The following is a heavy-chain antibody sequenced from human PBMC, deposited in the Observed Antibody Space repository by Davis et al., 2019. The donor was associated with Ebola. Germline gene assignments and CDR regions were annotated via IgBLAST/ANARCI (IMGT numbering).Heavy chain of an antibody. CDR1: GGSINSGGYY. J-gene: IGHJ4*02. Sequence: SETLSLTCTVSGGSINSGGYYWSWIRQHPGKGLEWIGYIYYSGNTDYNPSLKSRVAISIDTAKNQFSLKVSSVTAADTAIYYCAREAYNSGWFNYWGQGTLVTVSS. D-gene: IGHD6-19*01. CDR2: IYYSGNT. CDR3: AREAYNSGWFNY. V-gene: IGHV4-61*08.